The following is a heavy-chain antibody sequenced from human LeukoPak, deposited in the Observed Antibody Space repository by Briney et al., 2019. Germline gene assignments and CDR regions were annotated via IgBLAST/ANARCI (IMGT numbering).Heavy chain of an antibody. CDR2: ISGSSSYI. CDR1: GFTFSGYD. Sequence: GGSLRLSCAASGFTFSGYDMNWVRQAPGKGLEWVSSISGSSSYIYYADSMKGRFTISRDNAKNSLYLQVNSLRAEDTAVYYCARGSSNVAARNNWFDPWGQGTLVTVSS. V-gene: IGHV3-21*01. CDR3: ARGSSNVAARNNWFDP. J-gene: IGHJ5*02. D-gene: IGHD6-6*01.